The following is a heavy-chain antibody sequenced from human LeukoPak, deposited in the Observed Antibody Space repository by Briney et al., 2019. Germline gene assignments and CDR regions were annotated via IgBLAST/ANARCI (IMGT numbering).Heavy chain of an antibody. CDR1: GLIFSDYY. D-gene: IGHD1-26*01. J-gene: IGHJ4*02. CDR2: ISSSGSTI. Sequence: GGSLRLPCAASGLIFSDYYMSWIRQAPGKGLEWVSYISSSGSTIYYADSVKGRFTISRDNAKNSLSLQMNSLRAEDTAVYYCVRDFGSGSRDYWGQGTLVTVSS. CDR3: VRDFGSGSRDY. V-gene: IGHV3-11*01.